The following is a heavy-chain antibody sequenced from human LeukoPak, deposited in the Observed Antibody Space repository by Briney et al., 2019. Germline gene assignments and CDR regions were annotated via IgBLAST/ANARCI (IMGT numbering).Heavy chain of an antibody. D-gene: IGHD6-6*01. J-gene: IGHJ5*02. CDR3: ARGWVLYSSSSWFDP. Sequence: PSETPSLTCAVYGGSFSGYYWSWIRQPPGKGLEWIGEINHSGSTNYNPSLKSRVTISVDTSKNQFSLKLSSVTAADTAVYYCARGWVLYSSSSWFDPWGQGTLVTVSS. V-gene: IGHV4-34*01. CDR1: GGSFSGYY. CDR2: INHSGST.